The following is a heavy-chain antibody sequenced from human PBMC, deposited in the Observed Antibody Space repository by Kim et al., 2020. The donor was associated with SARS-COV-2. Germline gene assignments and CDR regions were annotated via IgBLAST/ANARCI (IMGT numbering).Heavy chain of an antibody. J-gene: IGHJ6*02. D-gene: IGHD4-4*01. Sequence: GGSLRLSCATSGFTVTDYWMHWVRQAPGKGLVWVSRIRSGGTGISYADSVKGQFTISRDNVNNTLYLQMNNLRAEDTALYYCTSDTVLYGLDVWGQGTPVTVSS. V-gene: IGHV3-74*01. CDR2: IRSGGTGI. CDR1: GFTVTDYW. CDR3: TSDTVLYGLDV.